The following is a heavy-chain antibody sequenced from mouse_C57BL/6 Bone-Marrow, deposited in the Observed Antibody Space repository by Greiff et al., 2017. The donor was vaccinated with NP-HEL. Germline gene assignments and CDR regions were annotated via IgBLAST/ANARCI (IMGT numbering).Heavy chain of an antibody. J-gene: IGHJ2*01. CDR1: GYTFTDYE. Sequence: QVHVKQSGAELVRPGASVTLSCKASGYTFTDYEMHWVKQTPVHGLEWIGAIDPETGGTAYNQKFKGKAILTADQSSSTAYMELRSLTSEDSAVYYCTRSRWLLPFDYWGQGTTLTVSS. CDR3: TRSRWLLPFDY. V-gene: IGHV1-15*01. CDR2: IDPETGGT. D-gene: IGHD2-3*01.